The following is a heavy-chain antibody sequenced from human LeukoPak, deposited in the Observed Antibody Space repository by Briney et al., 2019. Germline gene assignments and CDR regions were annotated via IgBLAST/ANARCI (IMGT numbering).Heavy chain of an antibody. CDR3: AQDLGQFRCFDY. CDR1: GFTFSSYG. J-gene: IGHJ4*02. D-gene: IGHD3-10*01. V-gene: IGHV3-30*02. Sequence: GGSLRLSCAASGFTFSSYGVHWVRQAPGKGLEWVAFIRYDGDNKYYADSVKGRFTISRDNSKNTLYLQMNSLRAEDTAVYYCAQDLGQFRCFDYWGQGTLVTVSS. CDR2: IRYDGDNK.